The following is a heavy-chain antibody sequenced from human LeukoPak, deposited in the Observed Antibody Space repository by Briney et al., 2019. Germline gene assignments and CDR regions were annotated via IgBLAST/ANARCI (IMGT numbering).Heavy chain of an antibody. Sequence: GGSLRLSCAVSGFTFTSYWMNWVRQAPGTGLDWVASLNQNAVEKSSVDSVKGRFTISRDNAKNALYLQMSSLRAEDTPVYYCARDGTAAGLYFDLWGQGTLVTVSS. CDR2: LNQNAVEK. CDR1: GFTFTSYW. CDR3: ARDGTAAGLYFDL. D-gene: IGHD6-13*01. V-gene: IGHV3-7*04. J-gene: IGHJ4*01.